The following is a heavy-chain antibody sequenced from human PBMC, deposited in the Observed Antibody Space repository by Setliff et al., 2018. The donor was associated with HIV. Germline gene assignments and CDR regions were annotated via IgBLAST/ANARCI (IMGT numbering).Heavy chain of an antibody. CDR3: ARAFNFSRPKGNRFDP. CDR2: IYYSGST. V-gene: IGHV4-39*01. Sequence: PSETLSLTCTVSGGSISSSSYYWGWIRQPPGKGLEWIGSIYYSGSTYYNPSLKSRVTISVDTSKNQFSLKLSSVTAADTAVYYCARAFNFSRPKGNRFDPWGQGTLVTVSS. CDR1: GGSISSSSYY. D-gene: IGHD6-13*01. J-gene: IGHJ5*02.